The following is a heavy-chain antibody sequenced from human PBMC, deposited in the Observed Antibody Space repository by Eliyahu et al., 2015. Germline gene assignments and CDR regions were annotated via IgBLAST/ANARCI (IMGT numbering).Heavy chain of an antibody. J-gene: IGHJ6*02. V-gene: IGHV3-9*01. CDR1: GFMFXDYA. CDR2: ISWNSYSI. Sequence: EEQLVESEGDLVQPGRSLRLSCXATGFMFXDYAMXWVRQVPGKGLGWVSGISWNSYSIGYADSVKGRFTISRDNAKKSLYLQMNSLRDEDTALYYCGKDIARHSGQPGVYYYYGMDVWGQGTTVTVSS. D-gene: IGHD1-26*01. CDR3: GKDIARHSGQPGVYYYYGMDV.